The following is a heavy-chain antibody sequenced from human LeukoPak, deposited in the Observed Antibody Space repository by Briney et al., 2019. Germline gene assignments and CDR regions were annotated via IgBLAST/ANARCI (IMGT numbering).Heavy chain of an antibody. CDR1: GGSINNFY. V-gene: IGHV4-59*01. J-gene: IGHJ3*02. CDR2: IFYNGST. D-gene: IGHD2-2*02. CDR3: ARXGXLGYCSRTXCYXPXXXXDX. Sequence: SETLSLTCTVSGGSINNFYWHWIRQPPGKGLEWIGYIFYNGSTNYNPSLKSRLTISLDTSENHLSLKLTSVTAADTAIYYCARXGXLGYCSRTXCYXPXXXXDXWGQGTVVTVSS.